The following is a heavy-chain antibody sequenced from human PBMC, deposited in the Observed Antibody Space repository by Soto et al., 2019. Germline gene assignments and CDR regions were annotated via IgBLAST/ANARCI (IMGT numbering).Heavy chain of an antibody. D-gene: IGHD6-6*01. V-gene: IGHV3-9*01. CDR3: AKDISSAPAYYFDY. CDR1: GFTFDDYA. CDR2: ISWNSGSI. J-gene: IGHJ4*02. Sequence: GGSLRLSCAASGFTFDDYAMHWVRQAPGKGLEWVSGISWNSGSIGYADSVKGRFTISRDNAKNSLYLQMNSLRAEDTSLYSCAKDISSAPAYYFDYWGQGTLVTVSS.